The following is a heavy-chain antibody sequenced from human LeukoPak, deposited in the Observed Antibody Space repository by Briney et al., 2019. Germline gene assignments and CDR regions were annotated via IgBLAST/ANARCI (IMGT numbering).Heavy chain of an antibody. CDR1: GHTFTSYG. CDR3: ARDITAGVDTLLGHPFDY. J-gene: IGHJ4*02. D-gene: IGHD2-8*02. CDR2: ISAHTGNT. V-gene: IGHV1-18*01. Sequence: ASVKVSCKASGHTFTSYGISWVRQAPGQGLEWMGWISAHTGNTNYAQKLQGRVAMTTDTSTSTAYMELRSLRSGDTAVYYCARDITAGVDTLLGHPFDYWGQGTLVTVSS.